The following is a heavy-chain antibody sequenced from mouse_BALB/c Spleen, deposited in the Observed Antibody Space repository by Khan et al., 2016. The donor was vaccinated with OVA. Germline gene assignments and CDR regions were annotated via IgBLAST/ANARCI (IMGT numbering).Heavy chain of an antibody. J-gene: IGHJ4*01. CDR1: GYTFTSYW. V-gene: IGHV1S41*01. CDR2: LGPGSGST. D-gene: IGHD1-1*01. Sequence: DLVKPGASVKLSCTASGYTFTSYWIYWIKQRPGEGLEWIGRLGPGSGSTYYNEMFKDKATLTVDTSSSTSYLQLSSLSSEDSAVYFCARANYYGGSLYAMDYWGQGTSVTVSS. CDR3: ARANYYGGSLYAMDY.